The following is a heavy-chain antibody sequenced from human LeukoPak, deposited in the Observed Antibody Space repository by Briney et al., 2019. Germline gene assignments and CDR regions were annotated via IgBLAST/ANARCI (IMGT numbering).Heavy chain of an antibody. CDR2: IMPLFGTA. V-gene: IGHV1-69*05. J-gene: IGHJ6*03. CDR1: GGTFNSYA. CDR3: ASGSLGDGYGVGDYYQYMDV. Sequence: VASVKVSCKASGGTFNSYAISWVRQAPGQGLEWMGGIMPLFGTANYAQEFQGRVTFTTDESASTAYMEVSSLRSEDTAVYYCASGSLGDGYGVGDYYQYMDVWGKGTTDTVSS. D-gene: IGHD5-24*01.